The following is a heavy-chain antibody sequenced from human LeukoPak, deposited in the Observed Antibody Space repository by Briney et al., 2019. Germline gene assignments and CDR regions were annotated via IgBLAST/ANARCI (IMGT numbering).Heavy chain of an antibody. CDR2: NNEPRTWP. CDR3: VRSCAGSREY. Sequence: GGSLRLSCAASALTLSNYWVHWVRQAPGEGLVCGSRNNEPRTWPTYEVYGRGRFTISRDKAKNTVSLNLKNLRAEDTDVYYCVRSCAGSREYWGQGTLVTVSS. J-gene: IGHJ4*02. CDR1: ALTLSNYW. V-gene: IGHV3-74*03. D-gene: IGHD5-24*01.